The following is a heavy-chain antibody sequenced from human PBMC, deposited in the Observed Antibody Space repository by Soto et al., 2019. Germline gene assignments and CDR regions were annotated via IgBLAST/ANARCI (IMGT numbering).Heavy chain of an antibody. V-gene: IGHV3-30*18. CDR2: ISYDGSNK. Sequence: TGGSLRLSCAASGFTFSSYGMHWVRQAPGKGLEWVAVISYDGSNKYYADSVKGRFTISRDNSKNTLYLQMNSLRAEDTAVYYCAKDRGSSGSYYYYGMDVWGQGTTVTVSS. CDR3: AKDRGSSGSYYYYGMDV. D-gene: IGHD6-19*01. CDR1: GFTFSSYG. J-gene: IGHJ6*02.